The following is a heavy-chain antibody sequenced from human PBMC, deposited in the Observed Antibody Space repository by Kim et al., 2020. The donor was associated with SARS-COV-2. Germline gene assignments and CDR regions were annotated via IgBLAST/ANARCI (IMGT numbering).Heavy chain of an antibody. Sequence: GGSLRLSCAASGFTFSSYGMHWVRQAPGKGLESVAVIWYDGINKYYADSGKGRFTISRDNSKNTLYLQMNSLRAEDTAVYYCARDLGFSSDGSGYWGQGTLVTVSS. CDR3: ARDLGFSSDGSGY. J-gene: IGHJ4*02. D-gene: IGHD6-19*01. V-gene: IGHV3-33*01. CDR2: IWYDGINK. CDR1: GFTFSSYG.